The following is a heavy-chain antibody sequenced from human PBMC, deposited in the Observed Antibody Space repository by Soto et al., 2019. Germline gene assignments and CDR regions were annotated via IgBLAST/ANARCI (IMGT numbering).Heavy chain of an antibody. CDR1: GFSLSTSGVG. CDR2: IYWDDDK. CDR3: AHRRRYYDSSGYYYLDY. V-gene: IGHV2-5*02. Sequence: QITLKESGPTLVKPTQTLTLTCTFSGFSLSTSGVGVGWIRQPPGKALEWLALIYWDDDKRYSPSLKSRLTITKDTSKNQVVLTMTKMDPVDTATYYCAHRRRYYDSSGYYYLDYWGQGTLVTVSS. D-gene: IGHD3-22*01. J-gene: IGHJ4*02.